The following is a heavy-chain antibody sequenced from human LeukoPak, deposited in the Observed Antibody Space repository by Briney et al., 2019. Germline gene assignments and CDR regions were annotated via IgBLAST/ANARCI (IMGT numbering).Heavy chain of an antibody. J-gene: IGHJ6*04. CDR3: ARGHYDILTGHYYYGMDV. CDR2: IIPIFGTA. CDR1: GGAFSSYA. D-gene: IGHD3-9*01. V-gene: IGHV1-69*06. Sequence: GASVKVSCKASGGAFSSYAISWVRQAPGQGLEWMGGIIPIFGTANYAQKFQGRVTITADKPTSTAYMELSSLRSEDTAVYYCARGHYDILTGHYYYGMDVWGKGTTVTVSS.